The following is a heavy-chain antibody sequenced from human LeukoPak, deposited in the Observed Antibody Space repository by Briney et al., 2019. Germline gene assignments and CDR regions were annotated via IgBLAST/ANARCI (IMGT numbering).Heavy chain of an antibody. CDR2: IYYSGST. CDR1: GGSISSYY. D-gene: IGHD2/OR15-2a*01. J-gene: IGHJ1*01. Sequence: SETLSLTCTVSGGSISSYYWSWIRQPPGKGLEWIGYIYYSGSTNYNLSLKSRVTISVDTSKNQFSLKLSSVTAADTAVYYCARAGYYGFQHWGQGTLVTVSS. CDR3: ARAGYYGFQH. V-gene: IGHV4-59*12.